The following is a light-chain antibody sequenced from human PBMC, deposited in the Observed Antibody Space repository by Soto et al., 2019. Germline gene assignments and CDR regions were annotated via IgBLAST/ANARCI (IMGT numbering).Light chain of an antibody. CDR2: DVS. Sequence: QSALTQPRSVSGSPGQSVTISCTGTSSDVGGYNYVSWYQQHPGKAPKLMIYDVSQRPSGVPDRFSGSKSGNTASLTISGLQAEDEADYYGCSYSGSHFLFGGGTKVTVL. CDR3: CSYSGSHFL. J-gene: IGLJ2*01. V-gene: IGLV2-11*01. CDR1: SSDVGGYNY.